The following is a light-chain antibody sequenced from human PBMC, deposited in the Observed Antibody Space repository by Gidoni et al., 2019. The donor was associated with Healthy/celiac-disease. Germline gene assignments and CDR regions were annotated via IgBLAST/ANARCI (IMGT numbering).Light chain of an antibody. J-gene: IGKJ1*01. V-gene: IGKV1-8*01. CDR2: AAS. CDR3: QQYYSYPWT. CDR1: QGISSY. Sequence: IRMTQSPSSFSASTGDRVTITCRASQGISSYLAWYQQKPGKAPKLLIYAASTLQSGVPSRFSGSGSGTDFTLTISCLQSEDFATYYCQQYYSYPWTFGQGTKVEIK.